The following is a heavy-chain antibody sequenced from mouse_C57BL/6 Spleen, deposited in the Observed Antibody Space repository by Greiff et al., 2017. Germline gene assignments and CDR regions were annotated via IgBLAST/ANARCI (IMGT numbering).Heavy chain of an antibody. J-gene: IGHJ1*03. V-gene: IGHV1-64*01. CDR3: ARGLGRYFDV. Sequence: QVQLQQSGAELVKPGASVKLSCKASGYTFTSYWMHWVKQRPGQGLEWIGMIHPNSGSTNYNEKFKSKATLTVDKSSSTAYMQLSSLTSVDSAVYYCARGLGRYFDVWGTGTTVTVSS. D-gene: IGHD6-1*01. CDR2: IHPNSGST. CDR1: GYTFTSYW.